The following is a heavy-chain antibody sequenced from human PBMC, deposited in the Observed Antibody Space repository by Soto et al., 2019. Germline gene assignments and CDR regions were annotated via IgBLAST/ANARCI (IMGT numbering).Heavy chain of an antibody. J-gene: IGHJ4*02. CDR3: ARSDARY. CDR1: GGPISSGGYS. Sequence: PSETLTLTCAVSGGPISSGGYSWSWIRQPPGKGLEWIGYIHYSGSTNYNPSLKSRVTISVDTSKNQFSLKLSSVTAADTAVYYCARSDARYWGQGTLVTVSS. D-gene: IGHD2-2*01. V-gene: IGHV4-61*08. CDR2: IHYSGST.